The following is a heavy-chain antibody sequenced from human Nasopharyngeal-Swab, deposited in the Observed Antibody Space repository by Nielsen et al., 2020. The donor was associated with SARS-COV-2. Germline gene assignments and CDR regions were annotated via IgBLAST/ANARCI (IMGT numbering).Heavy chain of an antibody. D-gene: IGHD4-17*01. J-gene: IGHJ6*03. CDR3: ARARGAYGDYYYYYYTDV. V-gene: IGHV6-1*01. Sequence: WITQSPSRGLEWLGRTYYRSKWYNDYAVSVKSRITINPDTSKNQFSLHLNSVTPEDTAVYYCARARGAYGDYYYYYYTDVWGKGTTVTVPS. CDR2: TYYRSKWYN.